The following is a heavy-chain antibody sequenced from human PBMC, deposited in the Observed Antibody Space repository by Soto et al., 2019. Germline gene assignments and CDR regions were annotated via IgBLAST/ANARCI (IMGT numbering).Heavy chain of an antibody. CDR3: AREEKQLSRYGGDFDY. CDR1: DGSVNAGNYY. CDR2: IYYIGTT. J-gene: IGHJ4*02. Sequence: QVQLQESGPGLVKPSETLSLTCSVSDGSVNAGNYYWSWIRQPPGKGLEWIGHIYYIGTTNYNPPRKSRVTISADTAKNQFSLKVTSVTAADTAVYFCAREEKQLSRYGGDFDYWGQGILVTVSS. D-gene: IGHD3-16*01. V-gene: IGHV4-61*01.